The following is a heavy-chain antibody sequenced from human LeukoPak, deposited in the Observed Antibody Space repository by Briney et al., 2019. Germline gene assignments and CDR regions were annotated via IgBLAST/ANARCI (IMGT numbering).Heavy chain of an antibody. CDR2: IYHSGST. V-gene: IGHV4-38-2*01. CDR3: ARHFVFGGTTDY. J-gene: IGHJ4*01. D-gene: IGHD3-10*01. Sequence: SETLSLTCAVSGYSISSGYYWGWIRQPPGKGLEWIGSIYHSGSTYYNPSLKSRVTISVDTSKNQFSLKLSSVTAADAAVYYWARHFVFGGTTDYWGHATLVTVSS. CDR1: GYSISSGYY.